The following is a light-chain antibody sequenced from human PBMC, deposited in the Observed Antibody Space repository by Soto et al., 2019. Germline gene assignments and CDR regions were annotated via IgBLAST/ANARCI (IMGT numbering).Light chain of an antibody. J-gene: IGLJ1*01. CDR2: EVS. Sequence: QPVLTQPPSVSGSPGQSVTISCTGTSSDVGSYNRVSWYQQPPGTAPKLMIYEVSNRPSGVPDRFSGSKSGNTASLTISGLQAEDEADYYCSLYTSSSTFSVFGTGTKVTVL. V-gene: IGLV2-18*01. CDR1: SSDVGSYNR. CDR3: SLYTSSSTFSV.